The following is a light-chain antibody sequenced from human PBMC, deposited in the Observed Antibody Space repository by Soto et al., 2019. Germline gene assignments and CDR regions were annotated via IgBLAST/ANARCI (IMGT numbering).Light chain of an antibody. CDR3: QQRYNWLT. J-gene: IGKJ4*01. V-gene: IGKV3-11*01. CDR2: DSS. Sequence: EIVLTQSPGTLSLSPGERATLSCRASQSVTKYLAWYQQKPGQAPRLLIYDSSNRATGIPARFSGSGSGTDFTLTISSLESEDSGVYYCQQRYNWLTFGGGTKVDI. CDR1: QSVTKY.